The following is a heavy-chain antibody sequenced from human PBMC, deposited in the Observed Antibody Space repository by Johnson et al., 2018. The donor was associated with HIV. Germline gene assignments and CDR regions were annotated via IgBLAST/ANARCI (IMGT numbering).Heavy chain of an antibody. CDR2: ISSSGSTI. V-gene: IGHV3-11*04. CDR1: GFTFSDYY. Sequence: QMLLVESGGGVVQPGRSLRLSCAASGFTFSDYYMSWIRQAPGKGLEWVSYISSSGSTIYYADSVKGRFTISRDNAKNSLYLQMNSLRAEDTAVYYCARGAITFGGVIGGDDAFDIWGQGTRVT. J-gene: IGHJ3*02. CDR3: ARGAITFGGVIGGDDAFDI. D-gene: IGHD3-16*02.